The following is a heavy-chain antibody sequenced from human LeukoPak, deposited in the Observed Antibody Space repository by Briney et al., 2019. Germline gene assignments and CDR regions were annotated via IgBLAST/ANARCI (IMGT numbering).Heavy chain of an antibody. D-gene: IGHD3-22*01. CDR1: GGSISSGDYY. CDR2: IYYSGST. V-gene: IGHV4-30-4*01. Sequence: PSQTLSLTCTVSGGSISSGDYYRGWIRQPPGTGLEWIGYIYYSGSTYYNPSLKSRVTISVDTSKNQFSLKLSSVTAADTAVYYCARDDYYDSSGSQSNWYFDLWGRGTLVTVSS. CDR3: ARDDYYDSSGSQSNWYFDL. J-gene: IGHJ2*01.